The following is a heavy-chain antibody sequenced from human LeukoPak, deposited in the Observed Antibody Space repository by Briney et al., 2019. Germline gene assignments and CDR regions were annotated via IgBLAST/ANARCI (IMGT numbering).Heavy chain of an antibody. CDR2: IIPILGIA. J-gene: IGHJ4*02. V-gene: IGHV1-69*04. D-gene: IGHD6-19*01. CDR1: GGTFSSYA. Sequence: SVKVSCKASGGTFSSYAISWVRQAPGQGLEWMGRIIPILGIANYAQKFQGRVTITADKSTSTAYMELSSLRSEDTAVYYCAASIAVAGIDHDYWGQGTLVTVSS. CDR3: AASIAVAGIDHDY.